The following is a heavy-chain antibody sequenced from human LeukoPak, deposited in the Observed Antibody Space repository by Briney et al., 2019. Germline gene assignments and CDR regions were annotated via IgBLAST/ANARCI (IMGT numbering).Heavy chain of an antibody. CDR2: MNPNSGNT. Sequence: ASVKVSCKASGYTFTSYDINWVRQATGQGLEWMGWMNPNSGNTGYAQKFQGRVTMTRNTSVSTAYMVLSSLRSEDTAVYYCARTKTTYYDFWSGYSYYYYYMDVWGKGTTVTVSS. V-gene: IGHV1-8*01. D-gene: IGHD3-3*01. J-gene: IGHJ6*03. CDR3: ARTKTTYYDFWSGYSYYYYYMDV. CDR1: GYTFTSYD.